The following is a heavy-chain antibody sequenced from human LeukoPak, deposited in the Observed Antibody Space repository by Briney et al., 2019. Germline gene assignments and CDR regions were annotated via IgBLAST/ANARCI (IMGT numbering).Heavy chain of an antibody. Sequence: GGSLRLSCAASGFTFSNYNMNWVRQAPGKGLEWVSSISSSSSYIYYADSLKGRFTISRDNAKNSVYLQMNSLRAEDTAVYYCARDEVATISDYWGQGTLVTVSS. CDR1: GFTFSNYN. V-gene: IGHV3-21*01. CDR3: ARDEVATISDY. J-gene: IGHJ4*02. CDR2: ISSSSSYI. D-gene: IGHD5-12*01.